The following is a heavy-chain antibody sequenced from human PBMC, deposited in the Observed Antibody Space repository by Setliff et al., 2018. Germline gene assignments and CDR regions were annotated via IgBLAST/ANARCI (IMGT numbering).Heavy chain of an antibody. CDR3: ARALDTAMANGYFEL. CDR2: FVNSNEI. J-gene: IGHJ4*02. Sequence: SLRLSCEASGFTLTMFSIHWVRQAPGKGPEWLGFVNSNEIDYADSVRGRFTISRDNSKSSVYLQMRSLRVEDTAVYYCARALDTAMANGYFELWGPGTLVTVSS. V-gene: IGHV3-21*06. D-gene: IGHD5-18*01. CDR1: GFTLTMFS.